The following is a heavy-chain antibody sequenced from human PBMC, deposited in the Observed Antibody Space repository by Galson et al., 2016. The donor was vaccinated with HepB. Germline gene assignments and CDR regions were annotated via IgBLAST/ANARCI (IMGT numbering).Heavy chain of an antibody. D-gene: IGHD3-22*01. CDR1: GGSINSGAYY. CDR3: ARDREAPDYYDSSGYYYYMDV. V-gene: IGHV4-31*03. Sequence: TLSLTCTVSGGSINSGAYYGSWIRQHPGKGLEWIGHIYSSGSTYYNPSLKSRITISVDTSKNQFSLKLSSVTAADTAIYYCARDREAPDYYDSSGYYYYMDVWGKGTTVTVSS. CDR2: IYSSGST. J-gene: IGHJ6*03.